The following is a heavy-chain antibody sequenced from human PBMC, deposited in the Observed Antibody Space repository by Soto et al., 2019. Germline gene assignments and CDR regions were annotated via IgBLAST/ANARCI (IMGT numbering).Heavy chain of an antibody. J-gene: IGHJ5*02. V-gene: IGHV1-69*01. CDR3: ARDTPVLRYFDWFPNWFDP. Sequence: AQKFQGRVTITADESTSTAYMELSSLRSEDTAVYYCARDTPVLRYFDWFPNWFDPWGQGTLVTVSS. D-gene: IGHD3-9*01.